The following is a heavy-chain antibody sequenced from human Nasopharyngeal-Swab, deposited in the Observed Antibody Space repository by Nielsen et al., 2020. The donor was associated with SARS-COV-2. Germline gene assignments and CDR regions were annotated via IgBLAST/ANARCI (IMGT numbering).Heavy chain of an antibody. J-gene: IGHJ6*02. CDR1: GVSFSGYY. Sequence: SETLSLTCAVYGVSFSGYYWSWIRQPPGKGLEWIGEINHSGSTNYNPSLKSRVTISVDTSKNQFSLNLSSVTAADTAVYYCARGEVLRFLEWSSAGGMDVWGQGTTVTVSS. V-gene: IGHV4-34*01. CDR2: INHSGST. CDR3: ARGEVLRFLEWSSAGGMDV. D-gene: IGHD3-3*01.